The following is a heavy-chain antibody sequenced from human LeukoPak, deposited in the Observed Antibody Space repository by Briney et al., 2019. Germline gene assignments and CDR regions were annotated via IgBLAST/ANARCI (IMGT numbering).Heavy chain of an antibody. J-gene: IGHJ5*02. D-gene: IGHD6-13*01. V-gene: IGHV3-30*03. CDR2: ISYDGSNK. Sequence: GGSLRLSCAASGFTFSSYGMHWVRQAPGMGLDWVAVISYDGSNKNYADSVKGRFTISRDNAKNTLYLQMNSLRVEDTAVYYCARDQSSSWYVAWFDPWGQGTLVTVSS. CDR1: GFTFSSYG. CDR3: ARDQSSSWYVAWFDP.